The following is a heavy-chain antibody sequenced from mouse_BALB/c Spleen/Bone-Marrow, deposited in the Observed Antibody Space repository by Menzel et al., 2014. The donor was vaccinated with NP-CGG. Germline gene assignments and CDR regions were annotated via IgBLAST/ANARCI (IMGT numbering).Heavy chain of an antibody. CDR2: IYPGSGNT. CDR3: TRRRSLDY. V-gene: IGHV1-63*01. J-gene: IGHJ2*01. CDR1: GYAFTNYW. Sequence: QVQLKESGTELVRPGTSVKISCKASGYAFTNYWLSWVKQRPGHGLEWIGDIYPGSGNTYYNEKFKGKATLTADKSSSTAYMQLSGLTSEDSAVYFCTRRRSLDYWGQGTTLTVSS.